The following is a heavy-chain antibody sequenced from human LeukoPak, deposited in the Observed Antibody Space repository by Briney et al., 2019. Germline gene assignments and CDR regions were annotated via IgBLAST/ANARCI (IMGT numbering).Heavy chain of an antibody. CDR2: ISGSGGNT. CDR3: AKDRSCSGGSCYWDY. CDR1: GFTSSSYG. D-gene: IGHD2-15*01. J-gene: IGHJ4*02. V-gene: IGHV3-23*01. Sequence: GGSLRLSCAASGFTSSSYGMSWVRQAQEKGLEWVGGISGSGGNTNYADSVEGRFTISRDNSKNTLYLQMNSLRAEDTAVYYCAKDRSCSGGSCYWDYWGQGTLVTVSS.